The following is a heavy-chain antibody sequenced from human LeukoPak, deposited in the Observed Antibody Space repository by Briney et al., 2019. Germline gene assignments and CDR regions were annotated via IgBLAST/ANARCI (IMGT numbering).Heavy chain of an antibody. CDR3: ARVRRRGAARDALDI. V-gene: IGHV1-69*06. J-gene: IGHJ3*02. D-gene: IGHD6-13*01. CDR2: IIPIFGTA. Sequence: ASVKVSCKASGCTFSSYAISWVRQAPGQGLEWMGGIIPIFGTANYAPRFQGRVTITADKSTSTAYMELSSLRSEDTAVYYCARVRRRGAARDALDIWGQGTMVTVSS. CDR1: GCTFSSYA.